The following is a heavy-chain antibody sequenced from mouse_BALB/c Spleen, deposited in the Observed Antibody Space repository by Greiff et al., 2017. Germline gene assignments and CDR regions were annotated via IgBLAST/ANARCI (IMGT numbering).Heavy chain of an antibody. Sequence: EVKLVESGGGLVQPGGSRKLSCAASGFTFSSFGMHWVRQAPEKGLEWVAYISSGSSTIYYADTVKGRFTISRDNPKNTLFLQMTSLRSEDTAMYYCARPYGSSPWFAYWGQGTLVTVSA. D-gene: IGHD1-1*01. CDR2: ISSGSSTI. CDR1: GFTFSSFG. V-gene: IGHV5-17*02. CDR3: ARPYGSSPWFAY. J-gene: IGHJ3*01.